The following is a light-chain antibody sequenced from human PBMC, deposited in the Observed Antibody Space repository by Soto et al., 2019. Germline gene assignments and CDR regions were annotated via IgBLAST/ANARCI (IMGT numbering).Light chain of an antibody. CDR1: QGISNY. J-gene: IGKJ2*01. CDR2: AAS. Sequence: DIQMTQSPSSLSAPVGDRVTITCRASQGISNYLAWYQQKPGKVPKLLIYAASTLQSGVPSRFSGSGSGTDFPLTISSLQPEDVAKYYCQKYNSAPYTFGQGTKLEIK. V-gene: IGKV1-27*01. CDR3: QKYNSAPYT.